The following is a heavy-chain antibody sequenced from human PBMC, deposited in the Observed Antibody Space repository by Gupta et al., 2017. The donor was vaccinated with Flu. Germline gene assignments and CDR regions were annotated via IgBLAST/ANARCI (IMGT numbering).Heavy chain of an antibody. J-gene: IGHJ5*02. CDR1: GGTFSGFA. Sequence: QVQLVQSGTEVKRPGSSVRVSCKASGGTFSGFAVSWVRRAPGQGLEWMGSIIAASGTTSYAQSFHDRVRLSADESATVVYMELSSLRVDDTAIYYGARLTGLLDSWGEGTLVTVSS. D-gene: IGHD1-20*01. V-gene: IGHV1-69*01. CDR3: ARLTGLLDS. CDR2: IIAASGTT.